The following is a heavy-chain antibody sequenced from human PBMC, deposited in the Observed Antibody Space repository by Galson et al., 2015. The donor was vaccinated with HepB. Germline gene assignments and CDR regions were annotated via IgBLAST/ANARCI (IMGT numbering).Heavy chain of an antibody. D-gene: IGHD2-2*01. J-gene: IGHJ5*02. V-gene: IGHV5-51*03. CDR2: IYPGDSDT. CDR3: ARLGGYCSSTSCYGRELTNWLDP. Sequence: QSGAEVKKPGESLKISCKGSGYSFTSYWIGWVRQMPGKGLEWMGIIYPGDSDTRYSPSFQGQVTISADKSISTAYLQWSSLKASDTAMYYCARLGGYCSSTSCYGRELTNWLDPWGQGTLVTVSS. CDR1: GYSFTSYW.